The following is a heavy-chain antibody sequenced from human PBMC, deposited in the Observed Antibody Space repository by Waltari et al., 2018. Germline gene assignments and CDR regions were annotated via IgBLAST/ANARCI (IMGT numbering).Heavy chain of an antibody. D-gene: IGHD2-15*01. CDR3: ARDRGRGLLLDT. CDR2: VHGSGRS. V-gene: IGHV4-4*02. CDR1: GDSVSSANW. Sequence: QLQLQESGPRLVKPSGTLSLNCAVSGDSVSSANWWSWVRQSPQKGLEWIGQVHGSGRSNYSPSFASRVTVSLDTSNNQFSLKGTAATAADTAVYYCARDRGRGLLLDTWGPGILVTVSP. J-gene: IGHJ4*02.